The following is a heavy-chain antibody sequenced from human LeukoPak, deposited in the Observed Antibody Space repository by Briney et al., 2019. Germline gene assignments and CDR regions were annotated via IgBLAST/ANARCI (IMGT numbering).Heavy chain of an antibody. CDR1: GFTFSDYY. Sequence: PGGSLRLSCAASGFTFSDYYMSWIRQAPGKGLEWVSYISSSGSTIYYADSVKGRFTISRDNSKNTLYLQMNSLRAEDTAVYYCARGRRKYCSGGSCYYFDYWGQGTLVTVSS. J-gene: IGHJ4*02. CDR3: ARGRRKYCSGGSCYYFDY. V-gene: IGHV3-11*04. CDR2: ISSSGSTI. D-gene: IGHD2-15*01.